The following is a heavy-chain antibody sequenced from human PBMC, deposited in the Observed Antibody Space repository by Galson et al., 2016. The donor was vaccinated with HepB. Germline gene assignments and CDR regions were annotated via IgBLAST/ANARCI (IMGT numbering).Heavy chain of an antibody. CDR1: GFTFSSYA. CDR2: ISANGHRT. J-gene: IGHJ4*02. CDR3: AKEQGTDEGWFGESDH. V-gene: IGHV3-23*01. Sequence: SLRLSCAASGFTFSSYAMNWVRQAPGKGLEWVSEISANGHRTYYASSVKGRFTVSRDNYENTLYLQMDSLRAEDTAVYYCAKEQGTDEGWFGESDHWGQGTLVTVPS. D-gene: IGHD3-10*01.